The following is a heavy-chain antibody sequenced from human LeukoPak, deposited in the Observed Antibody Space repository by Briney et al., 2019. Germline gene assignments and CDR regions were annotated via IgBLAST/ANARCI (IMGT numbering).Heavy chain of an antibody. CDR3: ARDEYYYDSSGYQRYNWFDP. V-gene: IGHV4-30-4*01. Sequence: SQTLSLTCTVSGGSISSGDYYWSWIRQPPGKGLEWIGYIYYSGSTYYNPSLKSRVTMSVDTSKNQFSLKLSSVTAADTAVYYCARDEYYYDSSGYQRYNWFDPWGQGTLVTVSS. D-gene: IGHD3-22*01. J-gene: IGHJ5*02. CDR2: IYYSGST. CDR1: GGSISSGDYY.